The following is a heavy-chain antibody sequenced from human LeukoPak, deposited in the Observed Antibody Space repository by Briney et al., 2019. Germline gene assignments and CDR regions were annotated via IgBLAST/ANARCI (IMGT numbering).Heavy chain of an antibody. D-gene: IGHD1-26*01. J-gene: IGHJ4*02. CDR3: ARDKARGSSVGASFDY. CDR1: GGTFSSYA. Sequence: SVKVSCKASGGTFSSYAISWVRQAPGQGLEWMGGIIPIFGTANYAQKFQGRVTITTDESTSTAYMELSSLRSEDTAVYYCARDKARGSSVGASFDYWGRGTLATVSS. V-gene: IGHV1-69*05. CDR2: IIPIFGTA.